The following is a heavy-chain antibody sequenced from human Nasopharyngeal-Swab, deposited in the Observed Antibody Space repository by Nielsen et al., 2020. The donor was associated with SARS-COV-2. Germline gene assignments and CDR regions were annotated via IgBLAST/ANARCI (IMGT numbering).Heavy chain of an antibody. D-gene: IGHD3-3*01. Sequence: SETLSLTCTVSGGSISSSSYYWGWIRQPPGKGLEWIASIYYSGSTNYNPSLKSRVTISVDTSKNQFSLKLSSVTAADTAVYYCARVRGTIFGVVTAPGYFDYWGQGTLVTVSS. J-gene: IGHJ4*02. CDR3: ARVRGTIFGVVTAPGYFDY. V-gene: IGHV4-39*07. CDR1: GGSISSSSYY. CDR2: IYYSGST.